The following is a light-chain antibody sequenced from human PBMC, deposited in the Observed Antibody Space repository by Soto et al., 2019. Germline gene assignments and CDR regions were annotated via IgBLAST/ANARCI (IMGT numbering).Light chain of an antibody. J-gene: IGKJ1*01. CDR2: GAS. V-gene: IGKV3-15*01. Sequence: EIVMTQSPATLSESPGERATLSCRASQSVGSDLAWYQQKPGQTPRLLIYGASTRATGIPARFSGSGSGTEFTLTIGSLQSEDFALYYCQQYNDSPWTFGQGTKVDIK. CDR3: QQYNDSPWT. CDR1: QSVGSD.